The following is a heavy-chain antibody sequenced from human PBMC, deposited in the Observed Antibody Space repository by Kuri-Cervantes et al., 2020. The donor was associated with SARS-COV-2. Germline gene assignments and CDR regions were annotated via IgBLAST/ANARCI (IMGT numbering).Heavy chain of an antibody. CDR2: IWYDGENV. CDR3: ARGAANYYYMDV. V-gene: IGHV3-33*08. D-gene: IGHD3-16*01. CDR1: GFTFSNYV. Sequence: GESLKTSCVAPGFTFSNYVIHWVRQAPGKGLEWVAVIWYDGENVYYAGSVKGRFTISRDNSKNTVSLHMNSLRAEDTAMYYCARGAANYYYMDVWGKGTTVTVSS. J-gene: IGHJ6*03.